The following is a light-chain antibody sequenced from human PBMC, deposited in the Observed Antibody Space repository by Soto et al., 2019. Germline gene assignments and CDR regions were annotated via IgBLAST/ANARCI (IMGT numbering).Light chain of an antibody. V-gene: IGKV1-17*01. CDR1: QGVGND. Sequence: DLQMTQSPSSLSASVGDRVTITCRASQGVGNDLGWYQQKPGKAPKRLIYAASSLQSGVPSRFSGSGSGTEFTLTISSLQPEDFATYYCLQHNSYPLTFGGGTKVEI. CDR3: LQHNSYPLT. CDR2: AAS. J-gene: IGKJ4*01.